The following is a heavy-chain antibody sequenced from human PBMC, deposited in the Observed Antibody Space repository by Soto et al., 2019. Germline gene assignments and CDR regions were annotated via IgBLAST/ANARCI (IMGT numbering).Heavy chain of an antibody. CDR2: TYYRSKWYY. CDR3: ARGEQYSGRIFDY. Sequence: SQTRSLPCANTGDSVSSNSAGWSWVRQSPSRGLEWLGRTYYRSKWYYEYAVSVRGRITINPDTSKNQYSLQLNSVTPEDTAVYFCARGEQYSGRIFDYWGQGTPVTVSS. J-gene: IGHJ4*01. CDR1: GDSVSSNSAG. V-gene: IGHV6-1*01. D-gene: IGHD1-26*01.